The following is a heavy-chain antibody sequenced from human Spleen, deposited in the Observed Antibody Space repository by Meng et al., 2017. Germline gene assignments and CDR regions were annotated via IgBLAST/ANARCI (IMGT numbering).Heavy chain of an antibody. V-gene: IGHV3-7*01. Sequence: GGSLRLSCAASGFTFSSYWMSWVRQAPGKGLEWVANIKQDGSEKYCVDSVKGRFTISRDNAKNSLYLQMNSLRAEDTGLYYCASERYGDYAAFDIWGQGTMVTVSS. CDR2: IKQDGSEK. D-gene: IGHD4-17*01. CDR1: GFTFSSYW. J-gene: IGHJ3*02. CDR3: ASERYGDYAAFDI.